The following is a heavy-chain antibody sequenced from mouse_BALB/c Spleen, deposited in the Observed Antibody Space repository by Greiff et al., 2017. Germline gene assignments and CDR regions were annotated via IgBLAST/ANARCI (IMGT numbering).Heavy chain of an antibody. CDR2: IWAGGST. CDR1: GFSLTSYG. J-gene: IGHJ3*01. CDR3: AREKYGNYVWFAY. Sequence: QVHVKQSGPGLVAPSQSLSITCTVSGFSLTSYGVHWVRQPPGKGLEWLGVIWAGGSTNYNSALMSRLSISKDNSKSQVFLKMNSLQTDDTAMYYCAREKYGNYVWFAYWGQGTLVTVSA. D-gene: IGHD2-10*02. V-gene: IGHV2-9*02.